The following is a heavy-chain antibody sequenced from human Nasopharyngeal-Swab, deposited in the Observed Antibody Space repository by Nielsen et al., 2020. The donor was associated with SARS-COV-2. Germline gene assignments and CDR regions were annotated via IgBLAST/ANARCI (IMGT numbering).Heavy chain of an antibody. CDR3: ARGGTTDAFDI. V-gene: IGHV4-34*01. D-gene: IGHD4-11*01. CDR1: GGSISSGGYS. Sequence: SETLSLTCAVSGGSISSGGYSWSRIRQPPGKGLEWIGEINHSGSTNYNPSLKSRVTISVDTSKNQFSLKLSSVTAADTAVYYCARGGTTDAFDIWGQGTMVTVSS. CDR2: INHSGST. J-gene: IGHJ3*02.